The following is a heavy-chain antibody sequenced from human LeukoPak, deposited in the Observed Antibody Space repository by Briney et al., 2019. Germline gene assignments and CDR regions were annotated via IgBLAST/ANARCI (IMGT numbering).Heavy chain of an antibody. D-gene: IGHD3-10*01. J-gene: IGHJ4*02. Sequence: GGSLRLSCAASGFTFSSYAMSCVRQAPGKGLEWVSTIRGSGGSTYYADSVKGRFTISRDNSKTTLYLQMNSLRAADTAVYYCAKDVYDSGSYGYFHFWGQGTLVTVSS. CDR3: AKDVYDSGSYGYFHF. CDR1: GFTFSSYA. V-gene: IGHV3-23*01. CDR2: IRGSGGST.